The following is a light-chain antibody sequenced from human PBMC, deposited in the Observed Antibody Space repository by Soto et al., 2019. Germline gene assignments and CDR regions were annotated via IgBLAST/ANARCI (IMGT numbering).Light chain of an antibody. CDR2: DTS. Sequence: EIVLTQSPGTLSLSPGERATLSCRASQSLTNSFIAWYQQRPGQAPRLLIYDTSSRASGIPDRFSGSGSGTDFTLTISRLETEDFAVFYCQQYGTSEIIFGQGARPEIK. J-gene: IGKJ5*01. CDR1: QSLTNSF. V-gene: IGKV3-20*01. CDR3: QQYGTSEII.